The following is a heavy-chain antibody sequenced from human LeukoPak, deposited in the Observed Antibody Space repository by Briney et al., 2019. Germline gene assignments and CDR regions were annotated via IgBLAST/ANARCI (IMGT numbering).Heavy chain of an antibody. J-gene: IGHJ5*02. Sequence: PSETLSLTCTVSGGSISSYYWSWIRQPPGKGLEWIGYIYYSGSTNYNPSLKSRVTMSVDTSKNQFSLKLSSVTAADTAVYYCARDHRLDSSSWYYENWFDPWGQGTLVTVSS. CDR3: ARDHRLDSSSWYYENWFDP. D-gene: IGHD6-13*01. CDR2: IYYSGST. CDR1: GGSISSYY. V-gene: IGHV4-59*12.